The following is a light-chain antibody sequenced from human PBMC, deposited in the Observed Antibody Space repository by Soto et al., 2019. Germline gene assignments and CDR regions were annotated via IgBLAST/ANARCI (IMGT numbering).Light chain of an antibody. J-gene: IGKJ1*01. V-gene: IGKV3-11*01. CDR2: DVS. CDR1: ESVTDY. CDR3: QQRSDWPWT. Sequence: EIVLTQSPATLSLSPGERGTLSCRASESVTDYLAWYQQKPGQAPRLLVYDVSNRAAGIPTRFTGGGSGTDFTLTISNVEPEDFAFYYCQQRSDWPWTFGQGTKVEIK.